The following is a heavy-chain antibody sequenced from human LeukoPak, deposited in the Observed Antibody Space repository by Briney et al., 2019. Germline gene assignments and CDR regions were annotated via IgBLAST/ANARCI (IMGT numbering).Heavy chain of an antibody. CDR2: INPNSGGT. V-gene: IGHV1-2*04. CDR1: GYTFTGYY. Sequence: ASVKVSCKASGYTFTGYYMHWVRQAPGQGLEWMGRINPNSGGTNYAQKFRGWVTMTRDTSISTAYMELSRLRSDDTAVYYCARGGGSYFYFDYWGQGTLVTVSS. CDR3: ARGGGSYFYFDY. J-gene: IGHJ4*02. D-gene: IGHD1-26*01.